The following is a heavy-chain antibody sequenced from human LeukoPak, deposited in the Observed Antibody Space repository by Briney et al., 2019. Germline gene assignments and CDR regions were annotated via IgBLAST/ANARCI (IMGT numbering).Heavy chain of an antibody. CDR3: ARGAGGYRFDP. J-gene: IGHJ5*02. V-gene: IGHV4-59*01. CDR2: VYSSGTT. CDR1: SGSISSSY. Sequence: SETLSLTCVVSSGSISSSYWSWIWQPPGKGLEYIGYVYSSGTTFYNPSLKSRVTISADTSKKHFSLRLTSVTAADTAIYYCARGAGGYRFDPWGLGTLVTVSS. D-gene: IGHD1-1*01.